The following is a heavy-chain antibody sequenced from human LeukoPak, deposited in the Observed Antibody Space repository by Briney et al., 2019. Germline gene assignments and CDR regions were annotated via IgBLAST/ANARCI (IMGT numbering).Heavy chain of an antibody. Sequence: TSDTLSLTCSVSGGSISDGSSYWGWIRRPPGKGLEWIGSIYNSASTTYNPSLKSRVIISIDTSNNQFSLKLSSVTAADTALYYCARNTSYHYDRSGDLFDFWGQGTLVTVSS. V-gene: IGHV4-39*01. CDR2: IYNSAST. CDR3: ARNTSYHYDRSGDLFDF. J-gene: IGHJ4*02. CDR1: GGSISDGSSY. D-gene: IGHD3-22*01.